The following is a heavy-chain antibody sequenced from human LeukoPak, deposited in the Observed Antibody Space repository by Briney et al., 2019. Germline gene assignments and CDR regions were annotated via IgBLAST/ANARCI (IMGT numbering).Heavy chain of an antibody. D-gene: IGHD3-3*01. CDR3: ARDSEIRGVVDY. Sequence: SETLSLTCAVSGYSISSGYYWGWIRQPPGKGLEWIGSIYHSGSTYYNPSLKSRVTISVDTSKNQFSLKLSSVTAADTAVYYCARDSEIRGVVDYWGQGTLVTVSS. J-gene: IGHJ4*02. CDR2: IYHSGST. CDR1: GYSISSGYY. V-gene: IGHV4-38-2*02.